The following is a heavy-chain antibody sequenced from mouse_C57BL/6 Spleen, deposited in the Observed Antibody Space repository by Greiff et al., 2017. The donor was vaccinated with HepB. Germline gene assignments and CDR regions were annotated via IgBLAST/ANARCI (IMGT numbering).Heavy chain of an antibody. CDR1: GYTFTDYY. CDR3: ARRINWDWYFDV. D-gene: IGHD4-1*02. Sequence: EVKLQESGPVPVKPGASVKMSCKASGYTFTDYYMNWVKQSHGKSLEWIGVINPYNGGTSYNQKFKGKATLTVDKSSSTAYMELNSLTSEDSAVYYCARRINWDWYFDVWGTGTTVTVSS. CDR2: INPYNGGT. J-gene: IGHJ1*03. V-gene: IGHV1-19*01.